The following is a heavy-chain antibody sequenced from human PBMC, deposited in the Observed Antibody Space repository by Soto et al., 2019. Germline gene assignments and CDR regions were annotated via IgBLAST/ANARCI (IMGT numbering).Heavy chain of an antibody. J-gene: IGHJ4*02. Sequence: ASVKVSCKASGYTFTGYYMHWVRQAPGQGLEWMGWINPNSGGTNYAQKFQGWVTMTRDTSISTAYMELSRLRSDDTAVYYCVFNYGARPIDYWCQETLVTVSS. D-gene: IGHD1-26*01. V-gene: IGHV1-2*04. CDR1: GYTFTGYY. CDR2: INPNSGGT. CDR3: VFNYGARPIDY.